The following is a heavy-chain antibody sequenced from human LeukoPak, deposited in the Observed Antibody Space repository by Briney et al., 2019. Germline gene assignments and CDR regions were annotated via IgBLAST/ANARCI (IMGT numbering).Heavy chain of an antibody. Sequence: GGSLRLSCAASGFTFSNYWMTWVRQAPGKGLEWVANIKQDGSETYYVDSVKGRFTISRDNSNNSLYLQMSSLRAEDTAVYYCARAGGRASGSSYWGQGTLVTVSS. CDR2: IKQDGSET. D-gene: IGHD1-26*01. CDR3: ARAGGRASGSSY. V-gene: IGHV3-7*01. J-gene: IGHJ4*02. CDR1: GFTFSNYW.